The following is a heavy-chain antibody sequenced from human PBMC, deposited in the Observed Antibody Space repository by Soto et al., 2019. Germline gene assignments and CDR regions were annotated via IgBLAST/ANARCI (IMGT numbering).Heavy chain of an antibody. CDR2: INSNSGGT. Sequence: ASVKVSCKASGYTFTGYYMHWVRQAPGQGLEWMGWINSNSGGTNYAQKFQGWVTMTRDTSISTAYMELSRLRSDDTAVYYCARDLGYCSSTSCYAYWFDPWGQGTLVTVSS. J-gene: IGHJ5*02. CDR3: ARDLGYCSSTSCYAYWFDP. V-gene: IGHV1-2*04. D-gene: IGHD2-2*01. CDR1: GYTFTGYY.